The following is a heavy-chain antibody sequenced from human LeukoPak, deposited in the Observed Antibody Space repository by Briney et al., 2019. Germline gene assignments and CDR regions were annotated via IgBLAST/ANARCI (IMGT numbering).Heavy chain of an antibody. CDR3: ARLAAGVENSFDY. CDR1: GDSVSSNSSA. V-gene: IGHV6-1*01. Sequence: SQTLSLTCAISGDSVSSNSSAWNWIRQSPSRGLEWQGRTYYRSKWYNNYAVSVRSRITIKPDTSKNQFSLQLNSVTPEDTAVYYCARLAAGVENSFDYWGQGTLVTVSS. D-gene: IGHD6-13*01. CDR2: TYYRSKWYN. J-gene: IGHJ4*02.